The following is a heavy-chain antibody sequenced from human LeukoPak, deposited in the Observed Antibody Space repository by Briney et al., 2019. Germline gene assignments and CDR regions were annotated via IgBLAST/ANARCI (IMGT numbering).Heavy chain of an antibody. CDR2: IKQDGSEK. CDR1: GFTFSNAW. J-gene: IGHJ4*02. Sequence: GGSLRLSCAASGFTFSNAWMSWVRQAPGKGPEWVASIKQDGSEKYYVDSVSGRFTISRDNAKGSLYVQIDSLRAEDTAVYYCARGDWAPFDYWGQGSLLTVSS. V-gene: IGHV3-7*01. CDR3: ARGDWAPFDY. D-gene: IGHD2-21*02.